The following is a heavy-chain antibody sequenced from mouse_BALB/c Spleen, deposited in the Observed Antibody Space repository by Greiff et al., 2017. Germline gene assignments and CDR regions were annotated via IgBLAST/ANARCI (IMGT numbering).Heavy chain of an antibody. J-gene: IGHJ2*01. CDR1: GFSLTGYG. D-gene: IGHD1-1*01. CDR2: IWGDGST. V-gene: IGHV2-6-7*02. CDR3: AREGGYDYGGGFYFDY. Sequence: VQLQESGPGLVAPSQSLSITCTVSGFSLTGYGVNWVRQPPGKGLEWLGMIWGDGSTDYNSALKSRLSISKDNSKSQVFLKMNSLQTDDTARYYCAREGGYDYGGGFYFDYWGQGTTLTVSS.